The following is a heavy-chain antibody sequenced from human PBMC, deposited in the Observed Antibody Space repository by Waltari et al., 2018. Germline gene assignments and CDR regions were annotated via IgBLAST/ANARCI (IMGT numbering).Heavy chain of an antibody. CDR3: ARDWEGERPNFDY. D-gene: IGHD1-26*01. J-gene: IGHJ4*02. Sequence: EVQLVESGGDLVAPGGSLGLSCVACGFSFSSYGMSWVRQAPGKGLECVADIKEDGSKEYYLGSVKGRFTISRDNAKNSVYLQMNSLRPEDTAVYYCARDWEGERPNFDYWGQGTLVTVSS. V-gene: IGHV3-7*04. CDR2: IKEDGSKE. CDR1: GFSFSSYG.